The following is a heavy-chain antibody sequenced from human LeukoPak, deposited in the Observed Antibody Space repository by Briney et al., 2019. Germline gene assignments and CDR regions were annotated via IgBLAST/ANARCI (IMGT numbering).Heavy chain of an antibody. CDR2: IKQDGTEK. J-gene: IGHJ4*02. CDR3: ARLAYYFDC. CDR1: GFTFSSYW. Sequence: HAGGSLRLSCVASGFTFSSYWMSWVRQAPGKGLEWVANIKQDGTEKYYVDSVKGRFTISRDNAKNSLYLQMNSLRDEDTAMYYCARLAYYFDCWGQGTLVTVSS. V-gene: IGHV3-7*03.